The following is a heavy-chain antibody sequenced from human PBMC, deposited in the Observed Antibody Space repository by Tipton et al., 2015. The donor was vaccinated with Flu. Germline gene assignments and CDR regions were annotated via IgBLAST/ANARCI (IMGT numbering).Heavy chain of an antibody. CDR1: GFTFSSYS. CDR3: ARARIQLTDDSGLDV. CDR2: ISSSSSYI. D-gene: IGHD5-18*01. V-gene: IGHV3-21*01. J-gene: IGHJ6*02. Sequence: SLRLSCAASGFTFSSYSMNWVRQAPGKGLEWVSSISSSSSYIYYADSVKGRFTISRDNAKNSLYLQMNSLRAEDTAMYYCARARIQLTDDSGLDVWGQGTPVPVSS.